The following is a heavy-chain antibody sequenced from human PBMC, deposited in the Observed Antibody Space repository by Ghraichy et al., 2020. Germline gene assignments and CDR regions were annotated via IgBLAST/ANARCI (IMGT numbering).Heavy chain of an antibody. CDR2: IYYSGST. D-gene: IGHD6-13*01. CDR1: GGSISSSSYY. J-gene: IGHJ4*02. CDR3: ARRADHIAAADY. Sequence: SETLSLTCTVSGGSISSSSYYWGWIRQPPGKGLEWIGSIYYSGSTYYNPSLKSRVTISVDTSKNQFSLKLSSVTAADTAVYYCARRADHIAAADYWGQGTLVTVSS. V-gene: IGHV4-39*01.